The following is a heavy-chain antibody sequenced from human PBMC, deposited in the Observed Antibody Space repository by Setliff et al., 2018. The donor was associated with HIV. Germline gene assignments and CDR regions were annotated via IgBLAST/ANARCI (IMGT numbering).Heavy chain of an antibody. J-gene: IGHJ5*02. Sequence: SETLSLTCTVSGDSISIHYWSWIRQSPEKGLEWIGHVYSSGDTNYNTSLKSRGTMSLDTSKNQLSLRLTSVTAAATAIYYCARGRRPSSYLGFDHWGQGPLVTVSS. D-gene: IGHD3-22*01. CDR2: VYSSGDT. CDR1: GDSISIHY. V-gene: IGHV4-59*11. CDR3: ARGRRPSSYLGFDH.